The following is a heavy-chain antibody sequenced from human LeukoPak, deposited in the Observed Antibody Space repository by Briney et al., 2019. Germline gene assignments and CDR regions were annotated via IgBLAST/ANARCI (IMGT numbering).Heavy chain of an antibody. CDR3: AKGLHGVSFSFDY. V-gene: IGHV3-20*04. CDR2: INWNGGST. CDR1: GFTFDDYG. D-gene: IGHD5-24*01. J-gene: IGHJ4*02. Sequence: GGSLRLSCAASGFTFDDYGMSWVRQAPGKGLEWVSGINWNGGSTGYADSVKGRFTISRNNSKNSLYLQMNGLRTEDTAFYYCAKGLHGVSFSFDYWGRGTLVTVSS.